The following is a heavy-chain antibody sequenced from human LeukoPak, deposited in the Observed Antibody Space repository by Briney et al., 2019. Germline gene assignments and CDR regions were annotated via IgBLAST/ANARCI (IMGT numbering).Heavy chain of an antibody. CDR3: ARASCSSTSCSRGWYFDL. Sequence: SETLSLTCAVYGGSFSGYYWSWIRQPPGKGLEWIGEINHSGSTNYNPSLKSRVTISVVTSKNQFSLKLSSVTAADTAVYYCARASCSSTSCSRGWYFDLWGRGTLVTVSS. J-gene: IGHJ2*01. CDR1: GGSFSGYY. CDR2: INHSGST. V-gene: IGHV4-34*01. D-gene: IGHD2-2*01.